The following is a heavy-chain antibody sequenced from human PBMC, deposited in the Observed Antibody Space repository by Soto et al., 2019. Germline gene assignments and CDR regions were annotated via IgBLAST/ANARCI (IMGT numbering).Heavy chain of an antibody. V-gene: IGHV3-23*05. CDR3: VTWLSAQFDY. Sequence: GGSLRLSCAASGFTFAHYAMMWARQAPGRGLEWVSTIDGPTTNTHYIDSVKGRFCISRDNAINTVYLQMNGLRAEDKAVYYCVTWLSAQFDYWGRGTLVTVSS. D-gene: IGHD6-19*01. J-gene: IGHJ4*02. CDR1: GFTFAHYA. CDR2: IDGPTTNT.